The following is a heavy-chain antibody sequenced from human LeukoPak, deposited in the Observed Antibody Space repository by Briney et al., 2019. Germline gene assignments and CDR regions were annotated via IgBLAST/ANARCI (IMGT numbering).Heavy chain of an antibody. CDR2: IHYTGAT. V-gene: IGHV4-59*01. J-gene: IGHJ5*02. CDR1: GGSMNNYY. D-gene: IGHD1-26*01. CDR3: ARYTGTDSGRWLDP. Sequence: PSETLSLTCSVSGGSMNNYYWSWIRRPPGRGLEWIGYIHYTGATRYSPSLKSRVTISLDTPKNEFSLKLSSVTAADTAVYYCARYTGTDSGRWLDPWSQGTLVTVSS.